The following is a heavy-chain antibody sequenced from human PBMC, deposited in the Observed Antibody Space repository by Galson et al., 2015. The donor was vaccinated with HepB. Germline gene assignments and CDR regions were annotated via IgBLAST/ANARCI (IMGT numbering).Heavy chain of an antibody. CDR1: GGTFGSYT. J-gene: IGHJ4*02. V-gene: IGHV1-69*02. CDR3: ARGGAVGETATTGSFEY. CDR2: IIPILGIA. D-gene: IGHD1-26*01. Sequence: SVKVSCKASGGTFGSYTISWVRQAPGQGLEWMGRIIPILGIANYAQRFQGRVTLTADKSPSTAYMELSGLTSEDTAVYYCARGGAVGETATTGSFEYWGQGTLVTVSS.